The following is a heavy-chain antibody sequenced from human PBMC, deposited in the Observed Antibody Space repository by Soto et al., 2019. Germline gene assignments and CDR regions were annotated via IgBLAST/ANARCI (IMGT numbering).Heavy chain of an antibody. D-gene: IGHD2-2*03. J-gene: IGHJ6*03. V-gene: IGHV1-18*01. Sequence: GASVKVSCKASGYTFTSYGISWVRQAPGQGLEWMGWISAYNGNTNYAQKLQGRVTMTTDTSTSTAYMELRSLRSDDTAVYYCARDGYCSSTSFYAKYYYYYYYMDVWGKGTTVTVSS. CDR3: ARDGYCSSTSFYAKYYYYYYYMDV. CDR2: ISAYNGNT. CDR1: GYTFTSYG.